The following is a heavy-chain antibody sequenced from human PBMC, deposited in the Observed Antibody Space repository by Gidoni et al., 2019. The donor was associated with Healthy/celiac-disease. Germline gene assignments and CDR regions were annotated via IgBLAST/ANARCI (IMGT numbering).Heavy chain of an antibody. Sequence: QVQLQESGPGLVKPSQTLSLTCTGSGGSISSVSDYWSWIRQPAGKGLELIGRIYTSGSTNYNPSLKSRVTISVDTSKNQFSLKLSSVTAADTAVYYCARAPWGSLGAFDIWGQGTMVTVSS. CDR1: GGSISSVSDY. V-gene: IGHV4-61*02. J-gene: IGHJ3*02. CDR2: IYTSGST. CDR3: ARAPWGSLGAFDI. D-gene: IGHD7-27*01.